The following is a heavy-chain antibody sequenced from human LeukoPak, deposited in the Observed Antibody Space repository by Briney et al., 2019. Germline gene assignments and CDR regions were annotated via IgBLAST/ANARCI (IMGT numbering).Heavy chain of an antibody. J-gene: IGHJ4*02. CDR1: GVSFSGYY. CDR3: TARGATSYFDY. V-gene: IGHV4-34*03. Sequence: HPSETLSLTCAVYGVSFSGYYWSWIRQPPGKGLEWIGEINHSGSTNYNPSLKSRVTISVDTSKNQFSLKLSSVTAADTAVYYCTARGATSYFDYWGQGTLVTVSS. D-gene: IGHD1-26*01. CDR2: INHSGST.